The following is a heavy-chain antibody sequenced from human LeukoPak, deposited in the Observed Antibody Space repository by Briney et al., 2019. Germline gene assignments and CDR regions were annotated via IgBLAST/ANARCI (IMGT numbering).Heavy chain of an antibody. CDR3: ARFGTFYHRTTFDY. J-gene: IGHJ4*02. D-gene: IGHD1-14*01. CDR1: GGSISSYY. CDR2: IYYSGST. V-gene: IGHV4-59*12. Sequence: TPSETLSLTCTVSGGSISSYYWSWIRQSPGKGLEWIGYIYYSGSTNYNPSLKSRVTISVDTSKNQFSLKLSSVTAADTAVYYCARFGTFYHRTTFDYWGQGTLVTVSS.